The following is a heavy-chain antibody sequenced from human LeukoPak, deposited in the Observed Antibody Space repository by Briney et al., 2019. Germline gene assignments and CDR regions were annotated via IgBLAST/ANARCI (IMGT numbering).Heavy chain of an antibody. Sequence: SQTLSLTCVISGDSVSSNSVAWSWIRQSPSRGLEWLGRTYYRSKWYNDYAVSVRSRIAIDPDTSKNQFSLKLSSVTAADTAVYYCARVVTGGLGYCSSTSCYARGGNSYYYYYGMDVWGQGTTVTVSS. CDR3: ARVVTGGLGYCSSTSCYARGGNSYYYYYGMDV. CDR2: TYYRSKWYN. V-gene: IGHV6-1*01. D-gene: IGHD2-2*01. CDR1: GDSVSSNSVA. J-gene: IGHJ6*02.